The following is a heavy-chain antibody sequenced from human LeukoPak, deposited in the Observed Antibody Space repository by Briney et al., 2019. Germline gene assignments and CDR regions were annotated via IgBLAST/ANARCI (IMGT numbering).Heavy chain of an antibody. D-gene: IGHD2/OR15-2a*01. CDR3: ARVPRFNHFYDY. V-gene: IGHV1-18*01. CDR2: ISAYNGNT. Sequence: GASVKVSCKASGYTFTSYDINWVRQAPGQGLEWMGWISAYNGNTNYAQKLQGRVTMTTDTSTSTAYMELRSLRSDDTAVYYCARVPRFNHFYDYWGQGTLVTVSS. J-gene: IGHJ4*02. CDR1: GYTFTSYD.